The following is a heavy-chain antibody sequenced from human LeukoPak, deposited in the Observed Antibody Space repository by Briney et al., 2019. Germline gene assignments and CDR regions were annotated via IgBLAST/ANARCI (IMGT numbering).Heavy chain of an antibody. Sequence: ASVKVSCKASGYTFTGYYMHWVRQAPGQGLEWMGWISAYNGNTNYAQKLQGRVTMTTDTSTSTAYMELRSLRSDDTAVYYCARDPIRGYSYGYDSWGQGTLVTVSS. CDR1: GYTFTGYY. CDR2: ISAYNGNT. CDR3: ARDPIRGYSYGYDS. J-gene: IGHJ5*02. D-gene: IGHD5-18*01. V-gene: IGHV1-18*04.